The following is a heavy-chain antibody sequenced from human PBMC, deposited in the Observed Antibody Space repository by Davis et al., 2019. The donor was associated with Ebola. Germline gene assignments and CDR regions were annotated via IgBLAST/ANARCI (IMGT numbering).Heavy chain of an antibody. V-gene: IGHV5-51*01. CDR1: GYSFVSNW. J-gene: IGHJ4*02. Sequence: GESLKISCKTSGYSFVSNWIAWVRQMPGKGLEWMGIIYPSDSETRYSPSYQGQVTMSADKSISTVYLQWSSLKASDTAMYFCARLNDDIFTAYPWYFDYWGQGALVTVSS. CDR3: ARLNDDIFTAYPWYFDY. CDR2: IYPSDSET. D-gene: IGHD3-9*01.